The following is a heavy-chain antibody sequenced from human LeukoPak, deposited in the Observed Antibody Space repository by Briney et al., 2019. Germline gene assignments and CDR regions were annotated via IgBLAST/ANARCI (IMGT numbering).Heavy chain of an antibody. D-gene: IGHD3-22*01. Sequence: PGGSLSLSCAASGFTFSSYSMNWVPRSPGQGGGGFSYFSVSIRTIYYAASVKSRFTISRDYAKNPLYLQMNSLRAEDTAVYYWARDSSDYCYFDYWGQGTLVTVSS. CDR2: FSVSIRTI. J-gene: IGHJ4*02. CDR3: ARDSSDYCYFDY. V-gene: IGHV3-48*01. CDR1: GFTFSSYS.